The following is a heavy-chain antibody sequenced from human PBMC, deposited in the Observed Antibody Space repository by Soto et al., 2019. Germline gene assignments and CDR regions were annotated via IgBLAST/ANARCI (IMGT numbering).Heavy chain of an antibody. CDR1: GFTFSNAW. CDR3: TTVEVPAGTNDWGCYYYYMDV. V-gene: IGHV3-15*01. J-gene: IGHJ6*03. D-gene: IGHD2-2*01. Sequence: EVQVVESGGGLVKPGGSLRLSCEGSGFTFSNAWMSWVRQAPGKGLEWVGRIKSKIDDETTEYAAPVKGRFTISRDDSKNTLYLQMNSLKTEDTAMYYCTTVEVPAGTNDWGCYYYYMDVWGKGTTVTVSS. CDR2: IKSKIDDETT.